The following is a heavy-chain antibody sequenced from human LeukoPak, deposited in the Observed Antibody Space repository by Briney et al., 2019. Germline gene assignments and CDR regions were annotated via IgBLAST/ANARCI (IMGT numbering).Heavy chain of an antibody. J-gene: IGHJ4*02. Sequence: ASVKVSCKDSGYTFTDYYMHWVQQAPGKGLEWMGLVDPEDGETIYAEKFQGRVTITADTSTDTAYMELSSLRSEDTAVYYCATSERNYYGSRRGDYWGQGTLVTVSS. V-gene: IGHV1-69-2*01. D-gene: IGHD3-10*01. CDR2: VDPEDGET. CDR1: GYTFTDYY. CDR3: ATSERNYYGSRRGDY.